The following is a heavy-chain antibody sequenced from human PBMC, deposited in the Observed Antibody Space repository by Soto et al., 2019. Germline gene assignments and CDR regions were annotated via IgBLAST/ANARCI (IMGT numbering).Heavy chain of an antibody. CDR1: GFTVSNNY. CDR3: ATGRGGGGY. Sequence: EVQLVESGGGLIQPGGSLRLSCAVSGFTVSNNYMSWVRQAPGKGLEGVSVIYSGGYTAYGDSVKGRFTISRDNSKNTHYFQMNRRGADAAAVYFCATGRGGGGYWGQGTLVTVSS. D-gene: IGHD3-10*01. V-gene: IGHV3-53*01. J-gene: IGHJ4*02. CDR2: IYSGGYT.